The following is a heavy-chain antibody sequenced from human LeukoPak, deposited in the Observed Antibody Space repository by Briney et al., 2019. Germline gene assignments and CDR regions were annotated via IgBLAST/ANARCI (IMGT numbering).Heavy chain of an antibody. CDR1: GYTFTDYY. CDR2: INPNSGDT. D-gene: IGHD1-26*01. J-gene: IGHJ4*02. Sequence: ASVKFSCKASGYTFTDYYMHWVRQAPGQGLEWMGWINPNSGDTNYAQKFQGRVTMTRDTSISTVYMELSRLISDDTAVYYCARDGNFDYWGQGTLVTVSS. V-gene: IGHV1-2*02. CDR3: ARDGNFDY.